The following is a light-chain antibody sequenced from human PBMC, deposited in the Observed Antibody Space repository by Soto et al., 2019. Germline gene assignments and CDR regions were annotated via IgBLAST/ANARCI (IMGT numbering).Light chain of an antibody. Sequence: QSARNQPAAVSGSPGQSITISCTGTSNDVGTYNLVSWYQQHPGKAPKLIIYEVSKRPSGVSDRFSGSKSGNTASLTISGLQAEDEADYYCCSYAVRVIPYVFGTGTKVTVL. CDR2: EVS. CDR1: SNDVGTYNL. J-gene: IGLJ1*01. V-gene: IGLV2-23*02. CDR3: CSYAVRVIPYV.